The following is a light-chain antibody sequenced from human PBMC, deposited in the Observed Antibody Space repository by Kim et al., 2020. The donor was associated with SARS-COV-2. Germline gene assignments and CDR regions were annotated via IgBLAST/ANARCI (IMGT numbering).Light chain of an antibody. V-gene: IGLV2-14*03. J-gene: IGLJ2*01. Sequence: QSVVTQPASVSGSPGQSITISCTGTSSDVGGYNYVSWYQQHPGKAPKLMIYDVSNRPSGVSNRFSGSKSGNTASLTISGLQAEDEADYYCSSYTSSSTVVFGGGTQLTFL. CDR2: DVS. CDR1: SSDVGGYNY. CDR3: SSYTSSSTVV.